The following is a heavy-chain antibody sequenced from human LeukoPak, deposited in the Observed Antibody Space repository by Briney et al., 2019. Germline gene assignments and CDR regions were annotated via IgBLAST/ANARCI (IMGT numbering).Heavy chain of an antibody. Sequence: SETLSLTCTVSGGSISSYYWSWIRQPAGKRLEWIGRIYTSGSTNYNPSLKSRVTMSVDTSKNQFSLKLSSVTAADTAVYYCARDSPAVAGRYYYYYYMDVWGKGTTVTVSS. J-gene: IGHJ6*03. D-gene: IGHD6-19*01. CDR1: GGSISSYY. CDR2: IYTSGST. V-gene: IGHV4-4*07. CDR3: ARDSPAVAGRYYYYYYMDV.